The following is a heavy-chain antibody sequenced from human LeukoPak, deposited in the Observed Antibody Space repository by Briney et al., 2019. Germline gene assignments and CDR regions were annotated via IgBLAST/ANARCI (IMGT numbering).Heavy chain of an antibody. D-gene: IGHD7-27*01. CDR1: GYTFTSYA. CDR2: INPGNGKT. V-gene: IGHV1-3*01. Sequence: VSVKVSCKASGYTFTSYAMHWVRQAPGQRLEWMGWINPGNGKTEYSQKFQGRVTITRDTSATTAYLELSSLRFEDTAVYYCTSSNWGSDWYFDLWGRGTLVTVSS. J-gene: IGHJ2*01. CDR3: TSSNWGSDWYFDL.